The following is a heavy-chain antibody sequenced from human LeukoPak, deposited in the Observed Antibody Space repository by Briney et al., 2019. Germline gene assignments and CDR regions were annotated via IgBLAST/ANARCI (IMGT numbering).Heavy chain of an antibody. J-gene: IGHJ4*02. D-gene: IGHD3-22*01. V-gene: IGHV4-34*01. Sequence: SETLSLTCAVYGGSFSGYYWSWIRQPPGKGLEWIGEINHSGSTNYNPSLKSRVTISVDTSKNQFSLKLSSVTAADTAVYHCARGRRRSSITMIVVVIHNPIYFDYWGQGTLVTVSS. CDR2: INHSGST. CDR1: GGSFSGYY. CDR3: ARGRRRSSITMIVVVIHNPIYFDY.